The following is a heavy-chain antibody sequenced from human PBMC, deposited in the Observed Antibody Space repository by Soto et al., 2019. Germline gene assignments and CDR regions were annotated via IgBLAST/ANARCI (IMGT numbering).Heavy chain of an antibody. Sequence: ASVKVSCKASGYTFTSYYMHWVRQAPGQGLEWMGIINPSGGSTSYAQKFQGRVTMTRDTSTSTVYMELSSLRSEDTAVYYCASNTAHYGDYEYYYGMDVWGQGTTVTVS. CDR1: GYTFTSYY. V-gene: IGHV1-46*01. J-gene: IGHJ6*02. CDR3: ASNTAHYGDYEYYYGMDV. D-gene: IGHD4-17*01. CDR2: INPSGGST.